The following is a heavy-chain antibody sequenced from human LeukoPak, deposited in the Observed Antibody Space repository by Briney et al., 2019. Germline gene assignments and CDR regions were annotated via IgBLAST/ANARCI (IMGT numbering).Heavy chain of an antibody. Sequence: GASVKVSCKASGYTFTGYYMHWVRQAPGQGLEWMGWINPNSGGTNYAQKFQGRVTMTRDTSISTAYMELSRLRSDDTAVYYCAREYSPTTAVAGGGIDYWGQGTLVTVSS. CDR3: AREYSPTTAVAGGGIDY. J-gene: IGHJ4*02. CDR2: INPNSGGT. V-gene: IGHV1-2*02. D-gene: IGHD6-19*01. CDR1: GYTFTGYY.